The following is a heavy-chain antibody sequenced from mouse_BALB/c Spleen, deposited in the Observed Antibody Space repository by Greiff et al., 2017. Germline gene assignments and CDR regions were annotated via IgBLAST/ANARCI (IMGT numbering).Heavy chain of an antibody. Sequence: EVKLVESGGGLVQPGGSRKLSCAASGFTFSSFGMHWVRQAPEKGLEWVAYISSGSSTIYYADTVKGRFTISRDNPKNTLFLQMTSLRSEDTAMYYCARLWDLAYWGQGTLVTVSA. CDR3: ARLWDLAY. V-gene: IGHV5-17*02. CDR1: GFTFSSFG. CDR2: ISSGSSTI. D-gene: IGHD4-1*01. J-gene: IGHJ3*01.